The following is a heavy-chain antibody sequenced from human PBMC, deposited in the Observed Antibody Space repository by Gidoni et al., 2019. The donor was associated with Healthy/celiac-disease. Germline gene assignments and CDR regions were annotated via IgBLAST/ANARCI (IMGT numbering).Heavy chain of an antibody. V-gene: IGHV3-74*01. J-gene: IGHJ4*02. CDR3: ARAFNGGDCPDY. D-gene: IGHD2-21*02. Sequence: EVQLVESGGGLVKPGGSLRLSCAASGFTFSSYWMHWVRQAPGKGLVWVSRINSDGSSTSYADSVKGRFTISRDNAKNTLYLQMNSLRAEDTAVYYCARAFNGGDCPDYWGQGTLVTVSS. CDR2: INSDGSST. CDR1: GFTFSSYW.